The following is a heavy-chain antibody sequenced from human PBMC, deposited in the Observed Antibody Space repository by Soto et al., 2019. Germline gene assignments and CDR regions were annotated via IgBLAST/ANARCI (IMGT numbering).Heavy chain of an antibody. D-gene: IGHD6-19*01. CDR3: ARDRGIAVAGYFAF. V-gene: IGHV1-18*01. Sequence: GASVKVCCKASGVTFSSYSISWVRQAPGQGLEWMGWISAYNGNTNYAQKLQGRVTMTTDTSTSTAYMELRSLRSDDTAVYYCARDRGIAVAGYFAFWGQRSLDTGSS. J-gene: IGHJ4*02. CDR1: GVTFSSYS. CDR2: ISAYNGNT.